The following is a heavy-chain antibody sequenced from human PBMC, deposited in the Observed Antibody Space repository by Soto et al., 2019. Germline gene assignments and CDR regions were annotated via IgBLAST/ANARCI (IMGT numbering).Heavy chain of an antibody. D-gene: IGHD2-2*03. CDR3: ACGYCGSGCLRMDV. J-gene: IGHJ6*02. Sequence: EVQLLESGGDLVQPGGSLRLSCAASGFTFSSYAMNWVRQDPGKGLDWGSGIGATGGETYYADSVKGRFTISRDNYKNTLYVQMSSLRAEEAAVYYCACGYCGSGCLRMDVWGQGTTVTVSS. CDR2: IGATGGET. CDR1: GFTFSSYA. V-gene: IGHV3-23*01.